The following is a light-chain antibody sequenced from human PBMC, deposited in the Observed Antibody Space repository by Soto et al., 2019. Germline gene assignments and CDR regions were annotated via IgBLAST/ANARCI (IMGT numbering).Light chain of an antibody. J-gene: IGLJ1*01. V-gene: IGLV2-23*01. Sequence: ALTQPASVSGSPGQSITISCTGTSSDVGNYNLVSWYQQHPGKAPKLMIYEGSKRPSGVSNRFSGSKSGNTASLTISILQAEDEADYYCCSYAGSSTYVFGTGTKVTVL. CDR3: CSYAGSSTYV. CDR2: EGS. CDR1: SSDVGNYNL.